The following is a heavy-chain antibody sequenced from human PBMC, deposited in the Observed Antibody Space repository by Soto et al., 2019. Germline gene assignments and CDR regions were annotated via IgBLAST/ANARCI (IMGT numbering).Heavy chain of an antibody. CDR3: TTVAAVTDY. Sequence: PGGSLRLSCAASGFTFSSYAMSWVRQAPGKGLEWVSAISGSGGSTYYADSVKGRFTISRDNSKNTLYLQMNSLKTEDTAVYYCTTVAAVTDYWGQGTLVTVSS. D-gene: IGHD6-25*01. V-gene: IGHV3-23*01. J-gene: IGHJ4*02. CDR2: ISGSGGST. CDR1: GFTFSSYA.